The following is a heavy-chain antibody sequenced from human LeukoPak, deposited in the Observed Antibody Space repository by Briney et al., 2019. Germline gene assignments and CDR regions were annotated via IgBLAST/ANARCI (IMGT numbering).Heavy chain of an antibody. CDR2: IGISSGNT. J-gene: IGHJ4*02. CDR3: VRDHNYAFDN. CDR1: GFPFSDYS. Sequence: PGGSLRLSCTASGFPFSDYSMNWVRQAPGKGLEWISYIGISSGNTKYADSVKGRFTISADNARSSLYLQMNSLRVEDTAVYYCVRDHNYAFDNWGQGTLVSVSS. V-gene: IGHV3-48*04. D-gene: IGHD1-1*01.